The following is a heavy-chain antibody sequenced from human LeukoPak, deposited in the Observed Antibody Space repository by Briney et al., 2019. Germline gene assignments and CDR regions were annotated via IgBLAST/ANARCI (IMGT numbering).Heavy chain of an antibody. Sequence: GGSLRLSCAASGFTFSSYAMHWVRQAPGKGLEWVAVISYDGGNEYYADSVKGRFTISRDNSKNTLYLQMHSLRPEDPAVNYWARDCQCSRPNYAFDIWGQGTIVTVSS. CDR2: ISYDGGNE. J-gene: IGHJ3*02. V-gene: IGHV3-30*04. D-gene: IGHD6-13*01. CDR3: ARDCQCSRPNYAFDI. CDR1: GFTFSSYA.